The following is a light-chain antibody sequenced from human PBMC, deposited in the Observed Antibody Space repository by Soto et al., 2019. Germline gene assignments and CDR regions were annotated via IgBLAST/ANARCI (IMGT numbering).Light chain of an antibody. V-gene: IGKV1-5*02. CDR3: QQYNNYPRT. J-gene: IGKJ1*01. Sequence: DIQMTQSPSSLSASVGDRVTIICRASQSVSTRLAWYQQKPGKAPKVLIYDASSWAGGVPSRFSGSGSGTEFTLTISSLQPDDFATYYCQQYNNYPRTFGQGTKVDIK. CDR1: QSVSTR. CDR2: DAS.